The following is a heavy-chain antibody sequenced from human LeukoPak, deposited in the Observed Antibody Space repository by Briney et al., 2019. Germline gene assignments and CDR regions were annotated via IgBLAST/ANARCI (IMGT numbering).Heavy chain of an antibody. Sequence: PGGSLRLTCGASGFLFGRYAMVWVRQAPGKGLECVSSISSHAAYNNYADSVKGRFTISRYNDKNSLFLDMNSLRVDDTAVYFCARTAIRVDFFDSWGQGSVVSVSS. J-gene: IGHJ4*02. CDR1: GFLFGRYA. V-gene: IGHV3-21*01. D-gene: IGHD2-21*02. CDR2: ISSHAAYN. CDR3: ARTAIRVDFFDS.